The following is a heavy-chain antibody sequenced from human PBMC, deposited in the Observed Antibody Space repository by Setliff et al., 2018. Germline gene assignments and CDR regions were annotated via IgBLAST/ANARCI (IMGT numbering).Heavy chain of an antibody. D-gene: IGHD3-3*01. CDR2: VYSGSPNT. CDR1: GFTFSNNA. Sequence: PGWSLRLSCLASGFTFSNNAMSWIRQAPGKGLEWVSVVYSGSPNTYYAASVKGRFTISRDNAKNSLYLQMNSLRVEDTAVYYCARDVFDFRTGQGGPWGQGTRVTVSS. V-gene: IGHV3-23*03. CDR3: ARDVFDFRTGQGGP. J-gene: IGHJ5*02.